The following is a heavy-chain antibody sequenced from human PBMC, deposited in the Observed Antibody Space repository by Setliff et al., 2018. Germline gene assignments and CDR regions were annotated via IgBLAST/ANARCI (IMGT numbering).Heavy chain of an antibody. V-gene: IGHV4-4*07. J-gene: IGHJ2*01. CDR3: ARAVDSSGYFPFWYFDL. Sequence: PSETLSLTCIVSGGSISGYYWAWVRQPPGKELEWIGRIYITGSTNSNPSLRSRLTMSLDTSRSQFSLNLTSVTAADTAIYFCARAVDSSGYFPFWYFDLWGRGTLVTVSS. CDR1: GGSISGYY. D-gene: IGHD3-22*01. CDR2: IYITGST.